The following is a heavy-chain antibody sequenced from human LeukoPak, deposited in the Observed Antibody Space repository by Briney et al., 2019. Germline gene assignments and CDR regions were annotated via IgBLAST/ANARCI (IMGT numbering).Heavy chain of an antibody. Sequence: GGSLRLSCAASGFTFSGYAMSWVRQAPGKGLEWVSAISGSGGSTYYADSLKGRYTISRDNSKNTLYLQMNSLRAEDTAVYYCAKDIYDSSGYYGLFDYWGQGTLVTVSS. V-gene: IGHV3-23*01. CDR2: ISGSGGST. D-gene: IGHD3-22*01. J-gene: IGHJ4*02. CDR3: AKDIYDSSGYYGLFDY. CDR1: GFTFSGYA.